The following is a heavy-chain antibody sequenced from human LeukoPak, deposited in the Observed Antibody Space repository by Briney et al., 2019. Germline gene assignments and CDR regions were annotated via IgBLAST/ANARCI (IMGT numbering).Heavy chain of an antibody. CDR2: IDPSGSGT. J-gene: IGHJ4*02. V-gene: IGHV3-74*01. D-gene: IGHD3-10*01. CDR1: GFTFSNYW. Sequence: GGSLKLSCAASGFTFSNYWLHWVRQTPGKGLTWVSRIDPSGSGTNYADSVKGRFTISRENAENTLYLQMNSLRPGDTAVYYCTKDTFGAEDYWGQGTLVTVSS. CDR3: TKDTFGAEDY.